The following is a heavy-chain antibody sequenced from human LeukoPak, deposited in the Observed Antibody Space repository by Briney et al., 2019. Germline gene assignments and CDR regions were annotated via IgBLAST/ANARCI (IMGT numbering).Heavy chain of an antibody. CDR3: ARHRAKRLNDAFEI. CDR1: DGSISSSLYY. CDR2: IYHSGRST. V-gene: IGHV4-39*01. Sequence: SETLSLTCTVSDGSISSSLYYWGWIRQPPGKGLEWIGTIYHSGRSTFYNPSLKSRVAMSVDTSKNHFSLNLTSVTAADTAIYYCARHRAKRLNDAFEIWGQGTVVSVSS. D-gene: IGHD3-10*01. J-gene: IGHJ3*02.